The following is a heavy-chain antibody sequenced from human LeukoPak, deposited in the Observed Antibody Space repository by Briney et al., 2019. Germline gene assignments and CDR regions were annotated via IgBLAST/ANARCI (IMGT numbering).Heavy chain of an antibody. V-gene: IGHV4-39*07. CDR1: GGSISTSSYY. Sequence: SETLSLTCTVSGGSISTSSYYWGWVRQPPGKGLEWIGNIFYSGSTYYSPSLKSRVTISLDTSRNQFSLKLSSVTAADTAVYYCARERVYDFWSGYYDDYWGQGTLVTVSS. D-gene: IGHD3-3*01. CDR3: ARERVYDFWSGYYDDY. CDR2: IFYSGST. J-gene: IGHJ4*02.